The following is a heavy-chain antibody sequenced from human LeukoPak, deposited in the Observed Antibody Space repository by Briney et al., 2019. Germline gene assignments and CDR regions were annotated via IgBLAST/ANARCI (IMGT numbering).Heavy chain of an antibody. V-gene: IGHV3-53*05. CDR2: IYSGGST. CDR3: ARSPPDYYGSGRGSYFDY. D-gene: IGHD3-10*01. J-gene: IGHJ4*02. CDR1: GFTVSSNY. Sequence: GGSLRLSCAASGFTVSSNYMSWVRQAPGKGLEWVSVIYSGGSTYYADSVKGRFTISRDNSKNTLYLQMNSLRAEDTAVYYCARSPPDYYGSGRGSYFDYWGQGTLVTVSS.